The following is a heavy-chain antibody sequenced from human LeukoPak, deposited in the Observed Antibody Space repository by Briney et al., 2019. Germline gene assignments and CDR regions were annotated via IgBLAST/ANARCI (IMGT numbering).Heavy chain of an antibody. D-gene: IGHD3-10*01. V-gene: IGHV1-2*02. Sequence: GASVKVSCKASGYTFTGYYMHWARQAPGQGLEWMGWINPNSGGTNYAQKFQGRVTMTRDTSISTAYMELSRLRSDDTAVYYCARDPYGSGRNDYWGQGTLVTVSS. CDR1: GYTFTGYY. J-gene: IGHJ4*02. CDR3: ARDPYGSGRNDY. CDR2: INPNSGGT.